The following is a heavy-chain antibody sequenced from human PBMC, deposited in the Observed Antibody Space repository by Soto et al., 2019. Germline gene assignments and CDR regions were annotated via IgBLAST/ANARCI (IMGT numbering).Heavy chain of an antibody. CDR1: GYTFSSYA. Sequence: ASVKVSCKASGYTFSSYALHWVRQAPGQRLEWMGWTNAANGNVEYSQKFQGRVTITRDTSASTAYMELSSLRSEDTAVYYCARAVGQFDPWGQGTLVTVSS. J-gene: IGHJ5*02. CDR2: TNAANGNV. CDR3: ARAVGQFDP. D-gene: IGHD6-19*01. V-gene: IGHV1-3*01.